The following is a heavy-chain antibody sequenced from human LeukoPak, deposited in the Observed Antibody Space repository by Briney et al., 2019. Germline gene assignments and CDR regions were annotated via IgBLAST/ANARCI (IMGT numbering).Heavy chain of an antibody. CDR2: ISGRSSMI. Sequence: GSLRLSCAASGFTFSSYSMNWVRQAPGKGLEWGSYISGRSSMIYYADSLRGRCTISRDNAKNSMSLHMNSLRAEDTAVYYCARDLYYYDSSGHYLFDYWGQGTLVTVSS. CDR1: GFTFSSYS. J-gene: IGHJ4*02. CDR3: ARDLYYYDSSGHYLFDY. D-gene: IGHD3-22*01. V-gene: IGHV3-48*04.